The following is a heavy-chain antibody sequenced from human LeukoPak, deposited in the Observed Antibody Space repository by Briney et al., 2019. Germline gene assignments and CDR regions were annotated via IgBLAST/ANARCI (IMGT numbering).Heavy chain of an antibody. CDR2: IYHSGST. V-gene: IGHV4-4*02. D-gene: IGHD2-2*01. CDR3: AKDRSDIVVVPVFDP. J-gene: IGHJ5*02. CDR1: GGSISSSNW. Sequence: SGTLSLTCAVSGGSISSSNWWSWVRQPPGKGLEWIGEIYHSGSTNYNPSLKSRVTISVDKSKNQFSLKLSSVTAADTAVYYCAKDRSDIVVVPVFDPWGQGTLVTVSS.